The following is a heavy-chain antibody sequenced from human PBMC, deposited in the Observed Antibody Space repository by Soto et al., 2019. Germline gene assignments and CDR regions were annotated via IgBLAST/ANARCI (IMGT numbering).Heavy chain of an antibody. Sequence: ASVKVSCKASGYTFTSYYMHWVRQAPGQGLEWMGIINPSGGSTSYAQKFQGRVTMTRDTSTSTVYMELSSLRSEDTAVYYCARAPGRYDYGDYATIDYCGQGTVVTVYS. D-gene: IGHD4-17*01. CDR2: INPSGGST. V-gene: IGHV1-46*01. CDR1: GYTFTSYY. J-gene: IGHJ4*02. CDR3: ARAPGRYDYGDYATIDY.